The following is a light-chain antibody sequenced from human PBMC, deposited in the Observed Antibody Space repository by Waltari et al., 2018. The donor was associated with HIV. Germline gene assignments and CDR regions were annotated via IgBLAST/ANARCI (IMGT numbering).Light chain of an antibody. V-gene: IGLV7-46*01. CDR2: DTT. Sequence: QAVVTQEPSLTVSPGGTVPLTCASSTGAVTSDHYPYWFQQTPGQAPRTLIYDTTNKHSWTPARFSGFLLGGKAALTLSGAQPEDEAEYYCLLSYSGARVFGGGTKLTVL. CDR3: LLSYSGARV. CDR1: TGAVTSDHY. J-gene: IGLJ2*01.